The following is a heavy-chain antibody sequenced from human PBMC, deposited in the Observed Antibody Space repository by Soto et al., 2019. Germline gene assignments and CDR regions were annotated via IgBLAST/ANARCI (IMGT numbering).Heavy chain of an antibody. CDR3: ARVLLTSGWYVWFDP. D-gene: IGHD6-19*01. CDR2: IYTSGST. V-gene: IGHV4-61*02. Sequence: SETLSLTCTVSGGSVSSGSYYWSWIRQPAGKGLEWIGRIYTSGSTNYNPSLKSRVTMSVDTSKNQFSLKLSSVTAADTAVYYCARVLLTSGWYVWFDPWGQGTLVTVSS. J-gene: IGHJ5*02. CDR1: GGSVSSGSYY.